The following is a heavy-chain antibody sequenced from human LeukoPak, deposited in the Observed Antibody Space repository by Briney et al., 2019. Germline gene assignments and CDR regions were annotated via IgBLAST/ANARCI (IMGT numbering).Heavy chain of an antibody. Sequence: SETLSLTCTVSGGSISSYYWSWIRQPPGKGLEWIGYIYYSGSTNYNPSLKSRVTISVKTSKNQFSLKLSSVTAADTAVYYCARDVGYYYDSSGYYYWGQGTLVTVSS. CDR3: ARDVGYYYDSSGYYY. CDR2: IYYSGST. J-gene: IGHJ4*02. V-gene: IGHV4-59*01. CDR1: GGSISSYY. D-gene: IGHD3-22*01.